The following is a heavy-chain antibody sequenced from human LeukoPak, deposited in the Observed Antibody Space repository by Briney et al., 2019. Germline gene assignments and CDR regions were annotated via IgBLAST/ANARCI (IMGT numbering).Heavy chain of an antibody. CDR3: ARHLDTYYYDSSGYYSYAY. D-gene: IGHD3-22*01. Sequence: PSETLSLTCTVSGDSISNGYYWGWIRQPPGKGLERIGSIYYSRSTYYNPSLRSRVTISVDTSKNQFSLKLSAVTAADTAVYYCARHLDTYYYDSSGYYSYAYWGQGTLVTVSS. CDR2: IYYSRST. V-gene: IGHV4-39*01. CDR1: GDSISNGYY. J-gene: IGHJ4*02.